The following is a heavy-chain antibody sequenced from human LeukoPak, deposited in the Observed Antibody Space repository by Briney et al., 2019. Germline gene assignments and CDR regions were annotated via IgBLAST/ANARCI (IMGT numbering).Heavy chain of an antibody. CDR3: ATSFYDSSGYYQTFDY. CDR1: GFTFSSYG. J-gene: IGHJ4*02. CDR2: IWYDGSNK. V-gene: IGHV3-33*01. D-gene: IGHD3-22*01. Sequence: GGSLRLSCAASGFTFSSYGMHWVRQAPGKGLEWVAVIWYDGSNKYYADSVKGRFTISRDNSKNTLYLQMNSLRAEDTAVYYCATSFYDSSGYYQTFDYWGQGTLVTVSS.